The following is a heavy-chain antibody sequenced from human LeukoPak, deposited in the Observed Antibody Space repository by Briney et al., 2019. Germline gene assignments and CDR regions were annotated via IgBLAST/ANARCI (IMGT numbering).Heavy chain of an antibody. D-gene: IGHD2-15*01. Sequence: SVKVSCKASGGTFSSYAISWVRQAPGQGLEWMGGIIPIFGTANYAQKFQGRVTITADVSTSTAYMELSSLRSEDTAVYYCALGYCSGGSCYRYWFDPWGQGTLVTVSS. CDR3: ALGYCSGGSCYRYWFDP. V-gene: IGHV1-69*13. CDR2: IIPIFGTA. CDR1: GGTFSSYA. J-gene: IGHJ5*02.